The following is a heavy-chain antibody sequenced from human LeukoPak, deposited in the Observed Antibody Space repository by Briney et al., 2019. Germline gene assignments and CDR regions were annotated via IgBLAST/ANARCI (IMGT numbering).Heavy chain of an antibody. CDR2: IRYDGSNK. CDR3: AKDPYSSSWYSPPIPDY. J-gene: IGHJ4*02. D-gene: IGHD6-13*01. V-gene: IGHV3-30*02. Sequence: PGGSLRLSCAASGFTFSSYGMHWVRQAPGKGLEWVAFIRYDGSNKYYADSVKGRFTISRDNSKNTLYLQMNSLRAEDTAVYYCAKDPYSSSWYSPPIPDYWGQGTLVTVSS. CDR1: GFTFSSYG.